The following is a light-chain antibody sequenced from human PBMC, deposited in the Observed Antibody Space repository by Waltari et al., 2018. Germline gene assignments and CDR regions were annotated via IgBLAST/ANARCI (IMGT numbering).Light chain of an antibody. J-gene: IGKJ4*01. CDR1: QSVDTS. CDR3: QQRGDWQMS. CDR2: DAS. V-gene: IGKV3-11*01. Sequence: EIVLTQSPATMSLSPGQRATLSCRASQSVDTSLAWYRHKPGQPPRLLIYDASNRAHGIPARFSGSGSGTDFTLTISSLDPEDFAVYFCQQRGDWQMSFGGGTKIEIK.